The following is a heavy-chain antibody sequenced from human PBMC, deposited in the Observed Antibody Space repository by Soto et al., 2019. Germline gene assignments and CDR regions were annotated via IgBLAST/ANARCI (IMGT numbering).Heavy chain of an antibody. CDR1: GYTFTSYG. CDR2: ISAYNGNK. CDR3: ASKPNYVDY. V-gene: IGHV1-18*01. Sequence: QVQLVQSGAEVKKPGASVKVSCKASGYTFTSYGISWVRQAPGQGLEWMGGISAYNGNKKYAQKLQGRVTMSTDTATSTTYMELTTLRTDDTAVYYCASKPNYVDYWGQGTLVTVSS. J-gene: IGHJ4*02.